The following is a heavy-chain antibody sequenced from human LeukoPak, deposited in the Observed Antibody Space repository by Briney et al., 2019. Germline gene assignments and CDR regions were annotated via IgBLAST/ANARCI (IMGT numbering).Heavy chain of an antibody. D-gene: IGHD3-3*01. CDR1: GGSISSGGYY. V-gene: IGHV4-61*08. J-gene: IGHJ4*02. CDR2: IYYSGST. CDR3: ARLHYDFWSGYYLFDY. Sequence: SETLSLTCTVSGGSISSGGYYWSWIRQHPGKGLEWIGYIYYSGSTNYNPSLKSRVTISVDTSKNQFSLKLSSVTAADTAVYYCARLHYDFWSGYYLFDYWGQGTLVTVSS.